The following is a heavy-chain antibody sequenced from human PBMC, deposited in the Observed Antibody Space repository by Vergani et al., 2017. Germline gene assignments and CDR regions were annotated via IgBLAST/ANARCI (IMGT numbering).Heavy chain of an antibody. CDR2: INHSGST. V-gene: IGHV4-34*01. D-gene: IGHD3-16*01. CDR3: ARGPTGGPLWY. CDR1: GGSISSYY. J-gene: IGHJ4*02. Sequence: QVQLQESGPGLVKPSETLSLTCTVSGGSISSYYWSWIRQPPGKGLEWIGEINHSGSTNYNPSLKSRVTISVDTSKNQFSLKLSSVTAADTAVYYCARGPTGGPLWYWGQGTLVTVSS.